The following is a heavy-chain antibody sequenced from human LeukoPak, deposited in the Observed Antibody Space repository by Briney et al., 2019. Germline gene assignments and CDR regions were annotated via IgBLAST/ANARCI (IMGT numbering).Heavy chain of an antibody. D-gene: IGHD6-13*01. CDR1: GGTFSSYA. CDR3: ARGRHVAAAGDFDY. Sequence: SVKVSCKASGGTFSSYAISWVRQAPGQGLEWMGGIIPIFGTANYAQKFQGRVTITADESTSTAYMELSSLRSDDTAVYYCARGRHVAAAGDFDYWGQGTLVTVSS. J-gene: IGHJ4*02. CDR2: IIPIFGTA. V-gene: IGHV1-69*13.